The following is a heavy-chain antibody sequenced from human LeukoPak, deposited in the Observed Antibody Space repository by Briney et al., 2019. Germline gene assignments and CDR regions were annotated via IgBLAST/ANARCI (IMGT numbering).Heavy chain of an antibody. Sequence: GGSLRLSCAASGFTFSNAWMSWVRQAPGKGLEWVGRIKSKTDGGTTDYAAPVKGRFTISRDDSKNPLYLQMNSLKTEDTAVYYCTTVHCGGDCYPVDYWGQGTLVTVSS. V-gene: IGHV3-15*01. CDR3: TTVHCGGDCYPVDY. CDR2: IKSKTDGGTT. D-gene: IGHD2-21*02. J-gene: IGHJ4*02. CDR1: GFTFSNAW.